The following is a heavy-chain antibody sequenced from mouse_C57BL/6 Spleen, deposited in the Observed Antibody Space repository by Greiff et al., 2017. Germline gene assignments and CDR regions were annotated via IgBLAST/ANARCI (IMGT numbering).Heavy chain of an antibody. CDR3: ARRDYGSSDWYFDV. D-gene: IGHD1-1*01. CDR1: GYTFTSYG. CDR2: IYPRSGNT. J-gene: IGHJ1*03. Sequence: VKLVESGAELARPGASVKLSCKASGYTFTSYGISWVKQRTGQGLEWIGEIYPRSGNTYYNEKFKGKATLTADKSSSTAYMELRSLTSEDSAVYFCARRDYGSSDWYFDVWGTGTTVTVSS. V-gene: IGHV1-81*01.